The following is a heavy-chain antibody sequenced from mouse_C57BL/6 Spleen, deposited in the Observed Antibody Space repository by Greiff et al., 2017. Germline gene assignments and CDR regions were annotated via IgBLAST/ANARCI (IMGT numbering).Heavy chain of an antibody. D-gene: IGHD1-1*01. Sequence: QVHVKQPGAELVRPGTSVKLSCKASGYTFTSYWMHWVKQRPGQGLEWIGVIDPSDSYTNYNQKFKGKATLTVDTSSSTAYMQLSSLTSEDSAVYYCAREENWNYYGSSNYWGQGTTLTVSS. V-gene: IGHV1-59*01. CDR2: IDPSDSYT. CDR1: GYTFTSYW. CDR3: AREENWNYYGSSNY. J-gene: IGHJ2*01.